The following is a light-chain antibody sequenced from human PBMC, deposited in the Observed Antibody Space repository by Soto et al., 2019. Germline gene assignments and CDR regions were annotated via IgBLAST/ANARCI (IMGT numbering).Light chain of an antibody. V-gene: IGLV2-8*01. J-gene: IGLJ1*01. CDR2: EVS. CDR1: SSDVGGYNY. CDR3: SSYSGTNYHHV. Sequence: QSALTQPPSASGSFGQSVTISCTGTSSDVGGYNYVSWYQQHPGKAPKLMIYEVSERPSGVPDRFSGSKSGNTASLTVSGLQADDEADYYCSSYSGTNYHHVFGPGTKVTVL.